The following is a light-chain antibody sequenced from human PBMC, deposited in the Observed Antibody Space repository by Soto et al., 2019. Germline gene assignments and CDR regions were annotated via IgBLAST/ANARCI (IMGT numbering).Light chain of an antibody. CDR2: SAS. J-gene: IGKJ1*01. CDR3: HHFGSLPET. Sequence: EVVLTQSPGTLSLSPGERVTLSCRASQSVASSYLAWYQQKPGRAPRLLFYSASSRATGIPDRFSGSGSGTDFTLTISRLEPGDFAVYYCHHFGSLPETFGQGTNVE. CDR1: QSVASSY. V-gene: IGKV3-20*01.